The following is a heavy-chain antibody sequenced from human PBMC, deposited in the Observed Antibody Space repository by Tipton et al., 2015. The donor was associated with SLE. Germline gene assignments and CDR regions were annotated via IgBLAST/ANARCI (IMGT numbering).Heavy chain of an antibody. J-gene: IGHJ4*02. Sequence: TLSLTCTVSGASISTYYWSWIRQPPGKGLEWIGYMYYSGSANYNPSLKGRVSTSVDTSKNQLSLKLTSVTAEDTAVYYCAKGRQKNFADHAYWGQGTLVTVSS. D-gene: IGHD1-14*01. CDR2: MYYSGSA. CDR1: GASISTYY. CDR3: AKGRQKNFADHAY. V-gene: IGHV4-59*01.